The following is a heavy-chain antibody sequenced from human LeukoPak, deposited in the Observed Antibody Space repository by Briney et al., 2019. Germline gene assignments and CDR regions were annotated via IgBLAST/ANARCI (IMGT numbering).Heavy chain of an antibody. Sequence: ASVKVSCKASGYTFTSYGISWLRQAPGQGLEWMGWISAYNGNTNYAQKLQGRVTMTTDTSTSTAYMELRSLRSDDTAVYYCARVDPGKDYYYYGMDVWGQGTTVTVSS. CDR2: ISAYNGNT. CDR3: ARVDPGKDYYYYGMDV. CDR1: GYTFTSYG. J-gene: IGHJ6*02. V-gene: IGHV1-18*01.